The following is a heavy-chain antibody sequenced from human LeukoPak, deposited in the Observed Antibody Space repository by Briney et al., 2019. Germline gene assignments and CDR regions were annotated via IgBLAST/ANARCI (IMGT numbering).Heavy chain of an antibody. J-gene: IGHJ5*02. CDR1: GFIFRNYA. CDR2: ISYDGSNK. V-gene: IGHV3-30*14. CDR3: VRDLT. Sequence: GRSLRLSCAASGFIFRNYAMHWVRQAPGKGLEWVAVISYDGSNKYYADSVKGRFIISRDNSKNTLSLQMNSLRAEDTAVYYCVRDLTWGQGTLVTVSS.